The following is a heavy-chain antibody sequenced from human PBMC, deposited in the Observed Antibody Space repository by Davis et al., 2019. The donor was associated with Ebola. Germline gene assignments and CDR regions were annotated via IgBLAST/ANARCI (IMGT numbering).Heavy chain of an antibody. J-gene: IGHJ6*04. CDR2: INGDGSTT. Sequence: PGGSLRLSCAASRFTFSSYWMHWVRQAPGKGLVWVSRINGDGSTTNYADSVKGRFTISRDNAKNSLYLQMNSLRAEDTAVYYCARYAAAAYRYFYGMDVWGKGTTVTVSS. CDR1: RFTFSSYW. CDR3: ARYAAAAYRYFYGMDV. D-gene: IGHD6-13*01. V-gene: IGHV3-74*01.